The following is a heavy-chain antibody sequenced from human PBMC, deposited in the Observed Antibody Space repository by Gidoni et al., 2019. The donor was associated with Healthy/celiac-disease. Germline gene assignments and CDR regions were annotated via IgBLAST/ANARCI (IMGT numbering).Heavy chain of an antibody. Sequence: EVQLVESGGGLVQPGRSLRLSCAASGFTFDDYAMHWVRQAPGKGLEWVSGISWNSGSIGYADSVKGRFTISRDNAKNSLYLQMNSLRAEDTALYHCAKGNSGSYLGWFDPWGQGTLVTVSS. CDR1: GFTFDDYA. D-gene: IGHD1-26*01. V-gene: IGHV3-9*01. CDR2: ISWNSGSI. CDR3: AKGNSGSYLGWFDP. J-gene: IGHJ5*02.